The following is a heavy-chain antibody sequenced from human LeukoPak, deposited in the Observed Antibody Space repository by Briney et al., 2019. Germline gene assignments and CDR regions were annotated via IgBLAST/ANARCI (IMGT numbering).Heavy chain of an antibody. J-gene: IGHJ6*02. CDR2: VNGDGSST. D-gene: IGHD2-2*01. CDR3: VRDYQFIQEV. Sequence: PGGSLRLSCAASGFTFSTYWMHWVRQAPGKGLVWVSRVNGDGSSTNYADSVKGRFTISRDNAKNTLYLQMDILRVEDTALYFCVRDYQFIQEVWGQGTTVTVSS. CDR1: GFTFSTYW. V-gene: IGHV3-74*01.